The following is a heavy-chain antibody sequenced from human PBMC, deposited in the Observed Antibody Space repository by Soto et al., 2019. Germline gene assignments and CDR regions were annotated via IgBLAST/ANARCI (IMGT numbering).Heavy chain of an antibody. CDR2: MNPNSGNT. CDR3: ARERTGTASMDV. V-gene: IGHV1-8*01. J-gene: IGHJ6*02. CDR1: GYTFTSYD. D-gene: IGHD1-1*01. Sequence: QVQLVQSGAEVKKPGASVKVSCKASGYTFTSYDINWVRQATGQGLEWMGWMNPNSGNTGYAQKLQGRVTMTRNTSISRAYMELSSLRSDDTAVYYCARERTGTASMDVWGQGTTVTVSS.